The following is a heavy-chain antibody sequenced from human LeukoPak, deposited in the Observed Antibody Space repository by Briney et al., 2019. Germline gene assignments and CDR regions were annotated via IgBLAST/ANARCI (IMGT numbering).Heavy chain of an antibody. Sequence: GASVKVSCKASGYTFTSYAMHWVRQAPGQRLEWMGWINTGNGNTKYSQKFQGRVTITRDTSASTAYMELRSLRSEDMALYYCAREATTVTISSFGYWGQGTLVSVSS. J-gene: IGHJ4*02. D-gene: IGHD4-17*01. CDR2: INTGNGNT. CDR3: AREATTVTISSFGY. CDR1: GYTFTSYA. V-gene: IGHV1-3*03.